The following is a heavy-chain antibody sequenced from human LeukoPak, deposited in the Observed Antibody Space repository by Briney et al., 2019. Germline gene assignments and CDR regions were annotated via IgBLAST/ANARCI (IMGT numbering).Heavy chain of an antibody. V-gene: IGHV4-30-2*01. J-gene: IGHJ5*02. Sequence: NPSQTLSLTYAVSGDSISSGDYSWSWIRQPSGKGLEWIGYIFHSGSSYYNPSLKSRVTISVNKSKNQFSLKLTSVTAADTAVYYCARELWFVNAPGSWFDPWGQGTLVTVSS. CDR1: GDSISSGDYS. CDR2: IFHSGSS. CDR3: ARELWFVNAPGSWFDP. D-gene: IGHD3-10*01.